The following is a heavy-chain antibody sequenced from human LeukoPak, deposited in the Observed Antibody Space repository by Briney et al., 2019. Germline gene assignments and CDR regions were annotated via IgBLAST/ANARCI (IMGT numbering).Heavy chain of an antibody. CDR2: ISSSSSYI. Sequence: GGSLRLSCAASGFTFSSYSMNWVRQAPGKGLEWVSSISSSSSYIYYADSVKGRFTISRDNAKNSLYLQMNSLRAEDTAVYYCARDPYYDFWSGYYPDWYFDLWGRGTLVTVSS. D-gene: IGHD3-3*01. V-gene: IGHV3-21*01. CDR1: GFTFSSYS. J-gene: IGHJ2*01. CDR3: ARDPYYDFWSGYYPDWYFDL.